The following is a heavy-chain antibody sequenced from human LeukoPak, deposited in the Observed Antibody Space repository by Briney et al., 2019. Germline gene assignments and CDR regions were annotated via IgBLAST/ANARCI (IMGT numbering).Heavy chain of an antibody. V-gene: IGHV4-59*08. Sequence: SETPSLTCTVSGDSISAYHWTWIRQSPGRGLEWSGYVYYSGSTTYNPSLQSRVPISLDTSNNQFSLKLRSVTAADTAIYYCATYTRHCSGGTCYSIDYWGQGTLVTVSS. D-gene: IGHD2-15*01. J-gene: IGHJ4*02. CDR3: ATYTRHCSGGTCYSIDY. CDR1: GDSISAYH. CDR2: VYYSGST.